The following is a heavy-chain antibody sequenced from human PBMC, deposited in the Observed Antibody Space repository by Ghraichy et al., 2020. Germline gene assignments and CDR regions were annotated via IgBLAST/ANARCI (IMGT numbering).Heavy chain of an antibody. V-gene: IGHV1-69*13. CDR1: GGTFSSYA. CDR3: ATRGYSYGQAFDY. D-gene: IGHD5-18*01. CDR2: IIPIFGTA. J-gene: IGHJ4*02. Sequence: SVKVSCKASGGTFSSYAISWVRQAPGQGLEWMGGIIPIFGTANYAQKFQGRVTITADESTSTAYMELSSLRSEDTAVYYCATRGYSYGQAFDYWGQGTLVTVSS.